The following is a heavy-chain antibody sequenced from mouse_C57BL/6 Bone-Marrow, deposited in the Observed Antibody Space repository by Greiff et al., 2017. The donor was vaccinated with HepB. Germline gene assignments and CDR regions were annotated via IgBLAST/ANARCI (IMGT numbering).Heavy chain of an antibody. J-gene: IGHJ4*01. CDR1: GYSFTGYY. V-gene: IGHV1-31*01. CDR3: GYGNYPWYYAMDY. CDR2: IYPYNGVS. Sequence: VQLQQSGPELVKPGASVKISCKASGYSFTGYYMHWVKQSHGNILDWIGYIYPYNGVSSYNQKFKGKATLTVDKSSSTAYMELRSLTSEDAAVYYCGYGNYPWYYAMDYWGQGTSVTVSS. D-gene: IGHD2-1*01.